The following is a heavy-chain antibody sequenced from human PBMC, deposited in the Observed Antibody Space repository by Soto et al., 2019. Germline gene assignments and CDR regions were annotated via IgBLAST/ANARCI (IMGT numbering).Heavy chain of an antibody. CDR1: GGSISSGGYY. CDR3: XXXXXSATVXTXXDY. J-gene: IGHJ4*02. Sequence: XXXLQESGPGLVKPSQTLSLTCTVSGGSISSGGYYWSWIRQHPGKGLEWIGYIYYSGSTYXXXXXXXXXXXXXXXXXXXXXXXXXXXXXXXXXXXXXXXXXXSATVXTXXDYWGQGTLVTV. CDR2: IYYSGST. V-gene: IGHV4-31*01.